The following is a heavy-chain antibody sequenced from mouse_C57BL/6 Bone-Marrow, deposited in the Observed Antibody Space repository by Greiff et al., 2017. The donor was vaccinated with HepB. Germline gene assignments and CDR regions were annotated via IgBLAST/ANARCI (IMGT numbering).Heavy chain of an antibody. CDR1: GYTFTSYW. J-gene: IGHJ2*01. CDR3: ALTTVVASYYFDY. Sequence: QVQLQQPGAELVKPGASVKLSCKASGYTFTSYWMHWVKQRPGQGLEWIGMIHPNSGSTNYNEKFKSKATLTVDKSSSTAYMQLCSLTSEDSAVYYCALTTVVASYYFDYWGQGTTLTVSS. CDR2: IHPNSGST. V-gene: IGHV1-64*01. D-gene: IGHD1-1*01.